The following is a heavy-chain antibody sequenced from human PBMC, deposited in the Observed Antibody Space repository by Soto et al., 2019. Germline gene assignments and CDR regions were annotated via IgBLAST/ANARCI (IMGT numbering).Heavy chain of an antibody. Sequence: QVQLVESGGGVVQPGTSLRLSCAASGFTLNTYSTHWVRQAPGKGLEWVAAISYDGNNKYYADSVKGRLTFSRDNSRKTLYLHMNSLRAEDTAVYYWTGEAGDYWGHGTLVTVSS. V-gene: IGHV3-30-3*01. CDR3: TGEAGDY. CDR1: GFTLNTYS. CDR2: ISYDGNNK. J-gene: IGHJ4*01. D-gene: IGHD3-10*01.